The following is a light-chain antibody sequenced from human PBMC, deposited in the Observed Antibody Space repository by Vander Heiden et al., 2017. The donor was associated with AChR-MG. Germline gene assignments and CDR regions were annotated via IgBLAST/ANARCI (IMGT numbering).Light chain of an antibody. CDR2: DVG. CDR1: SSDVGGYNY. CDR3: SSYTRTTTVV. J-gene: IGLJ2*01. V-gene: IGLV2-14*03. Sequence: QPALTQPASVSGSPGQSITISCTGTSSDVGGYNYVSWYQQHPGKAPKRMIYDVGKRPSGVSHRFSGSKSGNTASLTISGLQPDDDADYYCSSYTRTTTVVFGGGTKLTVL.